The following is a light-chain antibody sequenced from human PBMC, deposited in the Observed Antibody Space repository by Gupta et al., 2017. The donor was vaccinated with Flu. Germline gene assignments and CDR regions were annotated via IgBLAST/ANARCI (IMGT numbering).Light chain of an antibody. J-gene: IGLJ2*01. CDR2: DLT. Sequence: QSALTQPPSASGSPGQSVTISCTGTSSAVGGYNSFSWYQQHPGKAPKVMIYDLTKRPSGVPDRFSGSKSGNTASLTVSGLQAEDEADYYCSSFAVTNTLIFGGGTKLTVL. CDR1: SSAVGGYNS. CDR3: SSFAVTNTLI. V-gene: IGLV2-8*01.